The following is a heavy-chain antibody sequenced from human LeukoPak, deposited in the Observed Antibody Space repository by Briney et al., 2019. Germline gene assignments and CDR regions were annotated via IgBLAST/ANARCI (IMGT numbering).Heavy chain of an antibody. Sequence: TSETLSLTCTVSGGSISSYFWTWIRQPPGKGLEWIGYIYSSGNTNYSPSLKSRVTVSLDTSKNQFSLNLNSVTAADTAVYYCARGIRVRGDFNINNWFDSWGQGTLVSVSS. CDR1: GGSISSYF. CDR2: IYSSGNT. V-gene: IGHV4-59*01. CDR3: ARGIRVRGDFNINNWFDS. J-gene: IGHJ5*01. D-gene: IGHD3-10*01.